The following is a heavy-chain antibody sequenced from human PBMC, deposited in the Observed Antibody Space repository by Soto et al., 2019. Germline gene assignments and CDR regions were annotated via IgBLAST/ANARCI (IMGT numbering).Heavy chain of an antibody. CDR3: TTGAYSGYDWSIDY. CDR2: IKSKTDGETT. CDR1: GFTFINAW. Sequence: GGSLRLSCVGSGFTFINAWMTWVRQAPGKGLEWVGRIKSKTDGETTDYAAPVKGRFTISRDDSKNMMYLQMNSLRTEDSAVYYCTTGAYSGYDWSIDYWGQGNLVTVSS. V-gene: IGHV3-15*01. J-gene: IGHJ4*02. D-gene: IGHD5-12*01.